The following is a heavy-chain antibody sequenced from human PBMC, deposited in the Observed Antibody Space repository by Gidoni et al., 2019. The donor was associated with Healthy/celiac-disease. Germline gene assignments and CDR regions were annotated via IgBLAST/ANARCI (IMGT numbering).Heavy chain of an antibody. D-gene: IGHD2-21*02. CDR2: ISSSSSYI. J-gene: IGHJ4*02. CDR3: ATEGGDYAPFDY. Sequence: EVQLVESGGGLVTPGGSLRLSCAASGFTFSSYSMNWVRQAPGKGLEWVSSISSSSSYIYYADSVKGRFTISRDNAKNSLYLQMNSLRAEDTAVYYCATEGGDYAPFDYWGQGTLVTVSS. CDR1: GFTFSSYS. V-gene: IGHV3-21*01.